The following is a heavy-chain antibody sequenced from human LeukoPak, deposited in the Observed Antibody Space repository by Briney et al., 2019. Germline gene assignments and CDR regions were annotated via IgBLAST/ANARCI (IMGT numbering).Heavy chain of an antibody. CDR2: ISSSGSTI. CDR3: ARRTGMTLPGWLRVVDL. D-gene: IGHD5-12*01. V-gene: IGHV3-11*01. Sequence: PGGSLRLSCAASGFTFSDYDMNWIRQAAGKGLEWVSHISSSGSTIHYTDSVKGRFTISRDNAKNSLYLQMDSLRAEDTAVYYCARRTGMTLPGWLRVVDLWGQGTQLIVSS. J-gene: IGHJ5*02. CDR1: GFTFSDYD.